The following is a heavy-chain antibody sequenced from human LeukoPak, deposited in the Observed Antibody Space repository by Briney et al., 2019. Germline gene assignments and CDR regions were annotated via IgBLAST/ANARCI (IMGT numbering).Heavy chain of an antibody. J-gene: IGHJ6*02. CDR2: IYYSGST. V-gene: IGHV4-59*01. D-gene: IGHD3-9*01. CDR1: GGSISSYY. CDR3: ATTSIYDILTGYASLGMDV. Sequence: PSETLSLTCAVSGGSISSYYWSWIRQPPGKGLEWIGYIYYSGSTNYNPSLKSRVTISLDTSKNQFSPKLSSVTAADTAVYYCATTSIYDILTGYASLGMDVWGQGTTVTVSS.